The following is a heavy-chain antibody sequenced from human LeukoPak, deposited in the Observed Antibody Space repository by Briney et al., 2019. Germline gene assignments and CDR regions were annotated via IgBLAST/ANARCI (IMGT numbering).Heavy chain of an antibody. CDR1: GYTFTSYD. CDR3: ARVSLRYFDWFWFPEFFDY. Sequence: ASVKVSCKASGYTFTSYDINWVRQATGQGLEWMGWMNPNSGNTGYAQKFQGRVTMTRNTSISTAYIELSSLRSEDTAVYYCARVSLRYFDWFWFPEFFDYWGQGTLVTVSS. D-gene: IGHD3-9*01. CDR2: MNPNSGNT. V-gene: IGHV1-8*01. J-gene: IGHJ4*02.